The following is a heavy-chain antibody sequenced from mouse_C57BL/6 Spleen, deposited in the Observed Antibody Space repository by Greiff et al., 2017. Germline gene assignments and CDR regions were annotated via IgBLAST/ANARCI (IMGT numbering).Heavy chain of an antibody. CDR2: IDPENGDT. V-gene: IGHV14-4*01. D-gene: IGHD2-4*01. Sequence: VQLKESGAELVRPGASVKLSCTASGFNIKDDYMHWVKQRPEQGLEWIGWIDPENGDTEYASKFPGQAPITADTSSTTAYLQLNSLTSEDTAVYFCTGTMSTGRHYFDDWGQGTTRTVSS. J-gene: IGHJ2*01. CDR1: GFNIKDDY. CDR3: TGTMSTGRHYFDD.